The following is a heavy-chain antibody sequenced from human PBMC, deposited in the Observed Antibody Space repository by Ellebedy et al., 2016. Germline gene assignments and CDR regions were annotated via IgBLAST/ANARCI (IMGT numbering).Heavy chain of an antibody. CDR3: TRFVGFDY. V-gene: IGHV3-49*03. D-gene: IGHD1-26*01. CDR2: IRSKVYGGTT. J-gene: IGHJ4*02. Sequence: GESLKISCTTSGFTFGDSAMSWFRQAPGKGLEWVAFIRSKVYGGTTEYAASVKGRFTISRDESKSIAYLQMNSLETEDTAVYYCTRFVGFDYWGQGTLVTVSS. CDR1: GFTFGDSA.